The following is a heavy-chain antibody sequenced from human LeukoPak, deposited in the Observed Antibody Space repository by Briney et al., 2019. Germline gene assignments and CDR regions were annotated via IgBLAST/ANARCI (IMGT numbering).Heavy chain of an antibody. Sequence: ASVKVSCKASGYTFTSYGISWVRQAPGQGLVWMGWISAYNGNTNYAQKLQGRVTMTTDTSTSTAYMELRSLRSDDTAVYYCARGYCSSTSCLRFDPWGQGTLVTVSS. CDR1: GYTFTSYG. CDR3: ARGYCSSTSCLRFDP. V-gene: IGHV1-18*04. D-gene: IGHD2-2*01. CDR2: ISAYNGNT. J-gene: IGHJ5*02.